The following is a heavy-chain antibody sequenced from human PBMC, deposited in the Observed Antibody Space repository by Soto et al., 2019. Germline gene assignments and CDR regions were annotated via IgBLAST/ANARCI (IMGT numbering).Heavy chain of an antibody. V-gene: IGHV4-59*01. Sequence: PSETLSLTCIVSVGSISGSYWIWIRQSPGKGLEWLGYVYYTGSTNYSPSLRSRVSISVDTSKNEFSLRLSSVTAADTAVYFCARSVAVPGAHIDYWGQGTQVTVSS. CDR3: ARSVAVPGAHIDY. D-gene: IGHD6-19*01. CDR2: VYYTGST. J-gene: IGHJ4*02. CDR1: VGSISGSY.